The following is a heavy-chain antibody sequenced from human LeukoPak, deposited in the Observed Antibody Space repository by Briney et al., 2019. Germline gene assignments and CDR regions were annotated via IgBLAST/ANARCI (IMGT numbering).Heavy chain of an antibody. J-gene: IGHJ4*02. D-gene: IGHD2-21*02. CDR2: ISGDGDSA. CDR1: GFTFSSYD. Sequence: LPGGSLRLSCAASGFTFSSYDMSWVRQAPGKGLEWVSGISGDGDSAYYADSVKGRFTISRDNSKNTLYLQMNSLRAEDTAVYYCAKPGHYCGGDCSIFDYWGQGTLVTVSS. V-gene: IGHV3-23*01. CDR3: AKPGHYCGGDCSIFDY.